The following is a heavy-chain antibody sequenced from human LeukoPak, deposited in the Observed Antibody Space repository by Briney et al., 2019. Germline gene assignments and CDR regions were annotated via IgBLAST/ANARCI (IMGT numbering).Heavy chain of an antibody. Sequence: GGSLRLSCAASGFTFSSYDMHWVRQGTGKGLEWVSIIYSGGSTFYADSVKGRFTISRDNSKNTLYLQMNSLRAEDTAVYYCARGGSYLSAFDIWGQGTMVTVSS. V-gene: IGHV3-53*01. CDR1: GFTFSSYD. D-gene: IGHD1-26*01. J-gene: IGHJ3*02. CDR3: ARGGSYLSAFDI. CDR2: IYSGGST.